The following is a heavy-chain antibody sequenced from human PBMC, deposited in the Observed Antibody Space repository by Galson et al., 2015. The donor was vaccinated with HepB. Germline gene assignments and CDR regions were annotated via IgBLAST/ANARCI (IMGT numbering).Heavy chain of an antibody. Sequence: SLRLSCAASGFTFSTYSMNWVRQAPGKGLQWVSYISSSSSTIFYADSVKGRFTISRDNTKNSLYLQMNSLRAEDTAVYYCARGPGLDYYYYYYMDVWGKGTTVTVSS. V-gene: IGHV3-48*01. CDR2: ISSSSSTI. CDR1: GFTFSTYS. CDR3: ARGPGLDYYYYYYMDV. J-gene: IGHJ6*03. D-gene: IGHD6-19*01.